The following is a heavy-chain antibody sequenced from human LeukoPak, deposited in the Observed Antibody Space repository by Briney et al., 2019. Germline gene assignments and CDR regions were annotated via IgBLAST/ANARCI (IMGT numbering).Heavy chain of an antibody. CDR2: ISYDGSNK. CDR1: GFTFSYYG. V-gene: IGHV3-30*18. J-gene: IGHJ3*02. CDR3: AKQCGGSDWFDAFDI. Sequence: GGSLRLSCAASGFTFSYYGLHWVRQGPGKGLEWVAVISYDGSNKYYADSVKGRFTVSRDNSKNTLFLQMNSLRAEDTAAYYCAKQCGGSDWFDAFDIWGQGTMVTVSS. D-gene: IGHD6-19*01.